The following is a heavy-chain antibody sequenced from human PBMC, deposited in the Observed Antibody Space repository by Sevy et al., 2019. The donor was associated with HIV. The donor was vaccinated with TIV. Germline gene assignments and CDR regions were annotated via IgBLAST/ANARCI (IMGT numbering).Heavy chain of an antibody. CDR2: VSRGGYTI. D-gene: IGHD3-22*01. Sequence: GGSLRLSCAASGFIFSDYYMSWVRQTPGKGLEWMSYVSRGGYTIYYADSVEGRFSISRDDAKESLFLQMDSLRAEETAFYYYAGSAHYDDADWGFDSWGQGTLVTVSS. J-gene: IGHJ4*02. CDR3: AGSAHYDDADWGFDS. V-gene: IGHV3-11*01. CDR1: GFIFSDYY.